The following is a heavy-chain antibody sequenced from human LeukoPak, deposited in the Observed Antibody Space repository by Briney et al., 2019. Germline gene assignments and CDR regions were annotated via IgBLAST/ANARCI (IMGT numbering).Heavy chain of an antibody. V-gene: IGHV5-51*01. CDR1: GYSIPSYW. J-gene: IGHJ4*02. Sequence: AASLMISCKGSGYSIPSYWIGWVRQTPGKGLQLMGINYTGDSDNRYSQSFEGQVTISADNTINTAYLQWSSMKAADTAKYYCTSTVSSSSPFDYWGQGALVTVSS. CDR3: TSTVSSSSPFDY. D-gene: IGHD6-6*01. CDR2: NYTGDSDN.